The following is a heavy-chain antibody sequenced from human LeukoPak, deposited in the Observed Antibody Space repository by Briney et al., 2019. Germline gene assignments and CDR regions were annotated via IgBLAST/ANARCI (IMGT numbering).Heavy chain of an antibody. CDR2: INPKSGST. CDR1: GYTFTDYF. Sequence: ASVKVSCKASGYTFTDYFVHWVRQAPGQGLEWMGRINPKSGSTNYAQNFQGSVTMTTDTSITSAYMELSRLTSDDTAVYFCARLLTDFDCWGQGSLVTVSS. CDR3: ARLLTDFDC. D-gene: IGHD4/OR15-4a*01. V-gene: IGHV1-2*06. J-gene: IGHJ4*02.